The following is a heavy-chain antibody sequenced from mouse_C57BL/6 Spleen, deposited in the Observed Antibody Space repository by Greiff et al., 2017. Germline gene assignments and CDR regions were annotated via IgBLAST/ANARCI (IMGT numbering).Heavy chain of an antibody. CDR2: IDPETGGT. D-gene: IGHD1-1*01. CDR3: TRGAYGSRYAMDY. J-gene: IGHJ4*01. Sequence: VQLQQSGAELVRPGASVTLSCKASGYTFTDYEMHWVKQTPVHGLEWIGAIDPETGGTAYNQKFKGKAILTADKSSSTAYMELRSLTSEDSAVYDCTRGAYGSRYAMDYWGQGTSVTVSS. V-gene: IGHV1-15*01. CDR1: GYTFTDYE.